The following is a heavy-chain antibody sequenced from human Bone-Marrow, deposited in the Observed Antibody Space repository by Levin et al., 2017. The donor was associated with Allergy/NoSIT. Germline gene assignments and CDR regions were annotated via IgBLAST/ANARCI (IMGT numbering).Heavy chain of an antibody. Sequence: LSLTCAASGFTFSSYAMSWVRQAPGKGLEWVSAISGSGGSTYYADSVKGRFTISRDNSKNTLYLQMNSLRAEDTAVYYCATSSESGGLFDYWGQGTLVTVSS. V-gene: IGHV3-23*01. J-gene: IGHJ4*02. CDR1: GFTFSSYA. CDR3: ATSSESGGLFDY. CDR2: ISGSGGST. D-gene: IGHD2-15*01.